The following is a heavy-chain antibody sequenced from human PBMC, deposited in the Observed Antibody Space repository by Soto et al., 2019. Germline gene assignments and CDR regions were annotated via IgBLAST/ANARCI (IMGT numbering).Heavy chain of an antibody. Sequence: QVQLVESGGGVVQPGRSLRLSCAASGFTFSSYAMHWVRQAPGKGLEWVAGISYDGSNKYYADSVKGRFTISRDNSKNTLYLQMNCLRAEDTAVYYCARETSSECYFDYWGQGTLVTVSS. J-gene: IGHJ4*02. D-gene: IGHD3-3*01. CDR3: ARETSSECYFDY. CDR2: ISYDGSNK. CDR1: GFTFSSYA. V-gene: IGHV3-30-3*01.